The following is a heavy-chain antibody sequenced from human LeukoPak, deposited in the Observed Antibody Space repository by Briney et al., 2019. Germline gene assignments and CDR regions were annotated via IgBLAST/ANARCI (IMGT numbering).Heavy chain of an antibody. J-gene: IGHJ4*02. D-gene: IGHD4-23*01. CDR1: GGSISSSSYY. CDR3: GSTVVSRIDY. CDR2: IYYSGST. Sequence: SETLSLTCTVSGGSISSSSYYWGWIRQPPGKGLEWIGSIYYSGSTYYNPSLKSRVTISVNTSKNQFSLKLSSVTAADTAVYYCGSTVVSRIDYWGQGTLVTVSS. V-gene: IGHV4-39*01.